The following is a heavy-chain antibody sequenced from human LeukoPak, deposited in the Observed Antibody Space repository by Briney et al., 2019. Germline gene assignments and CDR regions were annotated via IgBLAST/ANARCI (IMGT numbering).Heavy chain of an antibody. V-gene: IGHV1-46*01. CDR2: INPSGGST. CDR1: GYTFTSYY. CDR3: ARDGRIAVAGTVPNWFDP. J-gene: IGHJ5*02. Sequence: ASVKVSCKASGYTFTSYYMHWVRQAPGQGLEWMGIINPSGGSTSYAQKFQGRVTVTRDTSTSTVYMELSSLRSEDTAVYYCARDGRIAVAGTVPNWFDPWGQETLVTVSS. D-gene: IGHD6-19*01.